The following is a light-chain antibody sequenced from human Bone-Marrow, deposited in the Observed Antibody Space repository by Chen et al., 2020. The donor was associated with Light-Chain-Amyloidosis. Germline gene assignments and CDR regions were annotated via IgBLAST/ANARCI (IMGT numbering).Light chain of an antibody. J-gene: IGLJ1*01. CDR2: RNN. CDR1: SSNIGSNY. V-gene: IGLV1-47*01. CDR3: AAWDDSLSVYV. Sequence: QSVLTQSPSASGTPGKRVTISCSGSSSNIGSNYVYWYQQLPGTAPKLLIYRNNQRPSGVPDRFSGSKSGTSASLAISGLRSEDEADYYCAAWDDSLSVYVFGTGTKVTVL.